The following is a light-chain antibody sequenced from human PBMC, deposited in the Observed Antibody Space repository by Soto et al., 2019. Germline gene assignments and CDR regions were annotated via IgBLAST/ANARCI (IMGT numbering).Light chain of an antibody. J-gene: IGKJ4*01. CDR2: DAS. V-gene: IGKV3-11*01. CDR3: QQRPNWPLT. Sequence: EIVLTQSPATLSLSPGERATVSCRASQSISSHLVWYQQEPGQAPRLLMYDASNRATGIPARFSGSGSGTDFTLTISSLEPEDFAVYYCQQRPNWPLTFGGGTKVEIK. CDR1: QSISSH.